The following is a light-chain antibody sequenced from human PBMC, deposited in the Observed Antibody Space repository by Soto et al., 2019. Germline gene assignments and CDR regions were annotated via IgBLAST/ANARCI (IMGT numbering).Light chain of an antibody. CDR2: GAS. J-gene: IGKJ4*01. CDR1: QSVSSN. V-gene: IGKV3-11*01. Sequence: EIVMTQSPATLSVSPGERATLSCRASQSVSSNLAWYQQKPGQAPRLLIYGASTRATGIPARFSGSGSGTDFSLTISSLEPEDLAVYYCQQRSTWPLTFGGGTKVEIK. CDR3: QQRSTWPLT.